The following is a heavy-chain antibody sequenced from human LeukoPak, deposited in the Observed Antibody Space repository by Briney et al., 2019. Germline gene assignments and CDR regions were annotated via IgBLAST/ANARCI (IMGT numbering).Heavy chain of an antibody. CDR1: GFTLSSNW. CDR3: ARSYSGSYYADY. V-gene: IGHV3-74*01. J-gene: IGHJ4*02. D-gene: IGHD1-26*01. CDR2: INSDGSST. Sequence: GGSLRLSCAASGFTLSSNWMHWVRQAPGKGLVWVSRINSDGSSTSYADSVKGRFTISRDNAKNTLYLQMNSLRAEDTAVYYCARSYSGSYYADYWGQGTLVTVSS.